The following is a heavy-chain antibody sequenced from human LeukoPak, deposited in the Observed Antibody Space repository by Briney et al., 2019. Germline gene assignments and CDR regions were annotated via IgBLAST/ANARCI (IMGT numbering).Heavy chain of an antibody. D-gene: IGHD2-15*01. CDR2: INHSGST. CDR3: ASGGGSYYCYGMDV. V-gene: IGHV4-34*01. J-gene: IGHJ6*02. Sequence: SETLSLTCAVYGGSFSGYYWSWIRQPPGKGLEWIGEINHSGSTNYNPSLKSRVTISVDTSKNQFSLKLSSVTAADTAVYYCASGGGSYYCYGMDVWGQGTTVTVSS. CDR1: GGSFSGYY.